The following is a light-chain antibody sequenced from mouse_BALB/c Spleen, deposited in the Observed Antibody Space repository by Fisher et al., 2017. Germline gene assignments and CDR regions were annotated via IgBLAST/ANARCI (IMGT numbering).Light chain of an antibody. CDR1: SSVSSSY. CDR2: STS. V-gene: IGKV4-78*01. Sequence: IVLTQSPAIMSASPGEKVTLTCSASSSVSSSYLYWYQQKPGSSPKLWIYSTSNLASGVPSRFSGSGSGTFYSLTISSMEAEDAATYYCQQYHSYPFGSGTKLEIK. J-gene: IGKJ4*01. CDR3: QQYHSYP.